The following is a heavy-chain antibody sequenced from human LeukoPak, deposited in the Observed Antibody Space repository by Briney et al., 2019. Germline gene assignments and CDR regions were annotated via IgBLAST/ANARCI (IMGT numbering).Heavy chain of an antibody. CDR3: ARDGSHRCFDY. D-gene: IGHD1-26*01. CDR2: IYSGGST. CDR1: GFTFSSYS. Sequence: PGGSLRLSCAASGFTFSSYSMNWVRQAPGKGLEWVSVIYSGGSTYYADSVKGRFTISRDNSKNTLYLQMNSLRAEDTAVYYCARDGSHRCFDYWGQGTLVTVSS. J-gene: IGHJ4*02. V-gene: IGHV3-53*01.